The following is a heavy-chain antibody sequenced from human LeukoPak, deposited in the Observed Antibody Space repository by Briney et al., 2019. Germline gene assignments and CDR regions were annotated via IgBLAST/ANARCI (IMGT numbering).Heavy chain of an antibody. V-gene: IGHV3-30*04. J-gene: IGHJ6*02. D-gene: IGHD3-3*01. CDR2: ISYDGSNK. CDR3: ARVGGDVLSGHRTGYYYAMDV. CDR1: GFTFTRFA. Sequence: PGGPLRLSCAASGFTFTRFAMYWVRQAPGKGLEWVALISYDGSNKYYADSVKGRFTISRDNSKNTVYLQMNSPRAEDTAVYYCARVGGDVLSGHRTGYYYAMDVWGQGTTVTVSS.